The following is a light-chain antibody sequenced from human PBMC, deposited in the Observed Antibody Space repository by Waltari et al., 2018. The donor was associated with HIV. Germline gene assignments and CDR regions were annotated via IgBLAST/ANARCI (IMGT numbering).Light chain of an antibody. CDR3: QHFGSPHLT. CDR2: GAS. CDR1: QSVSSSY. J-gene: IGKJ4*01. Sequence: EIVLTQSPGTLSLSPGERGTLSCRASQSVSSSYLAWYQQKPGQAPRLLIYGASSRATGIPDRFSGSGSGTDFTLSISGLEPEDFAVYYCQHFGSPHLTFGGGTKVEIK. V-gene: IGKV3-20*01.